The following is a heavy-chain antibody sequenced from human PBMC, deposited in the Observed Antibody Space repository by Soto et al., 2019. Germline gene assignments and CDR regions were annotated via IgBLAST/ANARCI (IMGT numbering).Heavy chain of an antibody. CDR1: GGTFGNTA. CDR3: ARDGDPGYSFWSGPLGGGRFDP. D-gene: IGHD3-3*01. CDR2: IVPLFDTA. Sequence: QVQLVQSGAEVKEPGSSVNVSCKTSGGTFGNTAVTWVRQVPGQGLESIGGIVPLFDTANYAQKFRGRVMITADESTSTAYMDLSSLRSDDTAIYYCARDGDPGYSFWSGPLGGGRFDPWGQGTLVTVSS. J-gene: IGHJ5*02. V-gene: IGHV1-69*12.